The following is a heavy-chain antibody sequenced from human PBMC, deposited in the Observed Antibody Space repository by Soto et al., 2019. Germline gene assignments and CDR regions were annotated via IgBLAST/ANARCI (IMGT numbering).Heavy chain of an antibody. D-gene: IGHD3-16*01. V-gene: IGHV3-48*01. CDR2: ISSNSDTV. Sequence: DVYLVESGGGLVQPGGSLRLSCTASGFTLSSYSMNWVRQAPGKGPEWVSHISSNSDTVDYADSVKGRFTISRDNARNSLSLQMNSLRAEDTAVYYCARVGLKFLLGGEFFQVWGHGTLVTVSS. CDR1: GFTLSSYS. J-gene: IGHJ1*01. CDR3: ARVGLKFLLGGEFFQV.